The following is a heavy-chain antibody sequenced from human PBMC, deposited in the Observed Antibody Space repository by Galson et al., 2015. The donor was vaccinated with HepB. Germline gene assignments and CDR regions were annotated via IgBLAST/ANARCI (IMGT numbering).Heavy chain of an antibody. D-gene: IGHD3-3*01. CDR1: GFTFSSYS. V-gene: IGHV3-21*01. J-gene: IGHJ6*02. Sequence: SLRLSCAASGFTFSSYSMNWVRQAPGKGLEWVSSISSSSSYIYYADSVQGRFTISRDNSKNSLYLQMNSLRDEDTAVYYCARAGHEKGYDFWTEGIFVWGQGTTVTVSS. CDR3: ARAGHEKGYDFWTEGIFV. CDR2: ISSSSSYI.